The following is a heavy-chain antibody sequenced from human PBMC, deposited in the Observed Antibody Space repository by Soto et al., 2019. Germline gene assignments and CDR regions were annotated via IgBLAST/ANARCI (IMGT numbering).Heavy chain of an antibody. D-gene: IGHD3-16*01. CDR3: ARGDGGYYGMDV. V-gene: IGHV3-48*04. J-gene: IGHJ6*04. Sequence: EVQLVESGCGLLLPGGSLSLSCAASGYTFSSYSMNWVRQAPGKGLGWVSYISSSSTNMYYADSVKGRFTISRDNAKNPLYLQMTSMRAAETAVYYWARGDGGYYGMDVWGKGTTVTFSS. CDR1: GYTFSSYS. CDR2: ISSSSTNM.